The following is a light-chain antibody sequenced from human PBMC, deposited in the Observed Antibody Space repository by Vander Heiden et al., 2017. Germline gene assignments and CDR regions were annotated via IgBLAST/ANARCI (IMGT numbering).Light chain of an antibody. J-gene: IGLJ2*01. V-gene: IGLV2-14*03. CDR3: SSYTSSSVV. CDR2: DVS. Sequence: QSALTQPASVSGSPGQSITISCPGTSSDVGGYNYVSWSQQHPGNTPKLMIYDVSNRPSGVSNRFSGSKSGNTASLTISGLQAEDEADYYCSSYTSSSVVFGGGTKLTVL. CDR1: SSDVGGYNY.